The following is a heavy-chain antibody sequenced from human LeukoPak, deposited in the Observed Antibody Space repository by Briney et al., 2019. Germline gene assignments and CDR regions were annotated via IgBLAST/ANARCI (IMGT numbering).Heavy chain of an antibody. V-gene: IGHV4-30-2*01. Sequence: SQTLSLTCAVSGGSISSGGYSWSWIRQPPGKGLEWIGYIYHSGSTYYNPSLKSRVTISVDRSKNQFSLKLSSVTAADTAVYYCARVPYYYASFDYWGQGTLVTVSS. CDR2: IYHSGST. CDR1: GGSISSGGYS. CDR3: ARVPYYYASFDY. D-gene: IGHD3-10*01. J-gene: IGHJ4*02.